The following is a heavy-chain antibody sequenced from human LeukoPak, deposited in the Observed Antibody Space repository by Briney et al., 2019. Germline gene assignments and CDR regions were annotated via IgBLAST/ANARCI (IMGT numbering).Heavy chain of an antibody. D-gene: IGHD6-19*01. CDR2: ISSSGSTI. Sequence: PGGSLRLSCAASGFTFSSYEMNWVRQAPGKGLEWVSYISSSGSTIYYADSVKGRFTISRDNAKNSLYLQMNSLRAEDTAVYYSAREKYSSGSYDYWGQGTLVTVSS. V-gene: IGHV3-48*03. J-gene: IGHJ4*02. CDR3: AREKYSSGSYDY. CDR1: GFTFSSYE.